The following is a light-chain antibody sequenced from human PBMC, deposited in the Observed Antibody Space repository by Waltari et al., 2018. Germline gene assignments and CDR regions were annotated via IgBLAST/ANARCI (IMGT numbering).Light chain of an antibody. CDR3: SSYSTSGTPL. J-gene: IGLJ3*02. CDR1: RSDGGVYNY. V-gene: IGLV2-14*01. CDR2: DVS. Sequence: QSALTQPASVSGSPGQSLTFSCTGTRSDGGVYNYVSWFQQHPGKAPKLLIYDVSARPSGVSNRVSGSKSGNTASLTISGLQAEDEADYYCSSYSTSGTPLCGGGTKLTVL.